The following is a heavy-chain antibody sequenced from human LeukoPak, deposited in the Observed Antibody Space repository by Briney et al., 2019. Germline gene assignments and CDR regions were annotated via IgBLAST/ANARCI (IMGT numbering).Heavy chain of an antibody. Sequence: PSETLSLTCTASGGSISSSSYYWGWIRQPPGKGLEWIGSIYYSGSTYYNPSLKSRVTISVDTSKNQFSLKLSSVTAADTAVYYCARLGSYYVRYFDYWGQGTLVTVSS. CDR2: IYYSGST. V-gene: IGHV4-39*01. D-gene: IGHD1-26*01. J-gene: IGHJ4*02. CDR1: GGSISSSSYY. CDR3: ARLGSYYVRYFDY.